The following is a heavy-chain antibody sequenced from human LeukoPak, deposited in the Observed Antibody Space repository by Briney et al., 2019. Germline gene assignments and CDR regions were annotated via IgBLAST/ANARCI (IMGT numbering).Heavy chain of an antibody. J-gene: IGHJ4*02. V-gene: IGHV4-34*01. CDR1: GGSFSGYY. D-gene: IGHD2-2*01. Sequence: KPSETLSLTCAVYGGSFSGYYWSWIRRPPGKGLGWIGEINHSGSTNYNPSLKSRVTISVDTSKNQFSLKLSSVTAADTAVYYCARESIGCSSTSCSRPPFDYWGQGTLVAVSS. CDR2: INHSGST. CDR3: ARESIGCSSTSCSRPPFDY.